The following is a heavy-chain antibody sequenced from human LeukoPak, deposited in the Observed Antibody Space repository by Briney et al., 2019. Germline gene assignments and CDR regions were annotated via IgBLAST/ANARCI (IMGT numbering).Heavy chain of an antibody. CDR3: ARRVTVRGGFDY. V-gene: IGHV4-59*08. D-gene: IGHD4-17*01. Sequence: SETLSLACTVSSDSISSDSISSYYWSWIRQPPGKGLEWIGFIYYSGSTNYNPSLRSRVTMSMDTSKNQFSLKLSSVTAADTAVYYCARRVTVRGGFDYWGQGTLVTVSS. CDR2: IYYSGST. CDR1: SDSISSDSISSYY. J-gene: IGHJ4*02.